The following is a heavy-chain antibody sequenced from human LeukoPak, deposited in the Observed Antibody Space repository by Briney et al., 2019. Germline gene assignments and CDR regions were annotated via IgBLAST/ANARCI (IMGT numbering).Heavy chain of an antibody. J-gene: IGHJ4*02. CDR2: ISYDGGNK. Sequence: GGSLRLSCAASGFTFSSYAMHWVRQAPGKGLEWVAVISYDGGNKYYADSVKGRFTISRDNSKNTLYLQMNSLRAEDTAVYYCARRRLAAAGLRGVFDYWGQGTLVTVSS. D-gene: IGHD6-13*01. V-gene: IGHV3-30-3*01. CDR3: ARRRLAAAGLRGVFDY. CDR1: GFTFSSYA.